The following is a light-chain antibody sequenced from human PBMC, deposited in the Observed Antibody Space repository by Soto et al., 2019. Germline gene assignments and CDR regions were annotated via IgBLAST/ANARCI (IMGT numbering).Light chain of an antibody. Sequence: EIVMTQSPSTVSESPEDRVTRSWRASRTVHSNVAWYQHKTGQAPRLLIYGASFRATGMPARFSGSGYGTDFNLTISRLEPEDFAVYYCQQYGSSPLTFGGGTKVDIK. CDR1: RTVHSN. J-gene: IGKJ4*01. CDR2: GAS. CDR3: QQYGSSPLT. V-gene: IGKV3-20*01.